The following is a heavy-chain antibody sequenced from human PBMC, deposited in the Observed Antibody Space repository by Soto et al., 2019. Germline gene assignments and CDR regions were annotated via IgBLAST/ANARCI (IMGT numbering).Heavy chain of an antibody. CDR1: GGSISSGGYY. Sequence: SETLSLTCTVSGGSISSGGYYWSWIRQHPGKGLEWIGYIYYSGSTNYNPSLKSRVTISVDTSKNQFSLKLSSVTAADTAVYYCARAGYSSSWNPGDYYYGMDVWGQGTTVTVSS. CDR3: ARAGYSSSWNPGDYYYGMDV. D-gene: IGHD6-13*01. J-gene: IGHJ6*02. CDR2: IYYSGST. V-gene: IGHV4-31*03.